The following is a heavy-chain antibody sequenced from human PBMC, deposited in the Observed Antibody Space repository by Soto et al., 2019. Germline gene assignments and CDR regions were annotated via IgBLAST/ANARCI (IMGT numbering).Heavy chain of an antibody. Sequence: PGGSLGLSCAASGFTVSSNYMSWVRQAPGKGLEWVSAISGSGGSTYYADSVKGRFTISRDNSKNTLYLQMNSLRAEDTAVYYCAKIAAAGDAFDIWGQGTMVTVSS. CDR3: AKIAAAGDAFDI. D-gene: IGHD6-13*01. J-gene: IGHJ3*02. CDR2: ISGSGGST. V-gene: IGHV3-23*01. CDR1: GFTVSSNY.